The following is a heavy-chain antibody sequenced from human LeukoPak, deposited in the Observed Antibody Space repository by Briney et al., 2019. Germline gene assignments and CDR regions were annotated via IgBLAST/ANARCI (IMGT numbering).Heavy chain of an antibody. Sequence: SETLSLTCTVSGGSISSYYWSWIRQSPGKGLEWIGYISYSGGTNYNPSLKSRVTISVDTSKNHFSLKLSSVTAADTAVYYCARIAASDYYMDVWGKGTTVTVSS. CDR3: ARIAASDYYMDV. D-gene: IGHD6-6*01. CDR2: ISYSGGT. V-gene: IGHV4-59*01. CDR1: GGSISSYY. J-gene: IGHJ6*03.